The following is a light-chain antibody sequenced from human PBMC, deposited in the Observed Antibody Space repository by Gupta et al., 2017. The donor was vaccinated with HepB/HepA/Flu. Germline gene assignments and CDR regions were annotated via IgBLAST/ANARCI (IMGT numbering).Light chain of an antibody. CDR1: SSDVGGYNY. CDR3: SSYTSSNTVV. Sequence: QSALTQPACVSGSPGQSITISCTGTSSDVGGYNYVSWYQQHPGKAPKLMIYDVSNRPSGVSIRFSGSTSGNTASLTISGLQAEDEADYYCSSYTSSNTVVFGGGTTLTVL. CDR2: DVS. J-gene: IGLJ2*01. V-gene: IGLV2-14*03.